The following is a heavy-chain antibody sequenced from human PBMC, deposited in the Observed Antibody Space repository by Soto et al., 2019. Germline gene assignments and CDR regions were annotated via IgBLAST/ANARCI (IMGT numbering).Heavy chain of an antibody. CDR2: IWYDGSNK. CDR3: AREGFQTSPFQH. D-gene: IGHD3-10*01. CDR1: GFSFSSYD. V-gene: IGHV3-33*01. J-gene: IGHJ1*01. Sequence: GGSLRLSCAASGFSFSSYDMHWVRQAPGRGLEWVAVIWYDGSNKNYADSVKGRFTISRDNSKNTLYVQMNSLRPEDTAVYYCAREGFQTSPFQHWGQGTVVTVSS.